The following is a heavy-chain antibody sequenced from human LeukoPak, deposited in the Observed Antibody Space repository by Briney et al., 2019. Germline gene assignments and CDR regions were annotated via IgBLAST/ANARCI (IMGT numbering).Heavy chain of an antibody. CDR1: GFTFDDYA. CDR2: ISWSSGSI. Sequence: GGSMRLSCAASGFTFDDYAMHWVRQAPGKGLEWVSGISWSSGSIGYADSVKGRFTISRDNSKNTLYLQMNSLRAEDTAVYYCAKDHCGGDCSVFDYWGQGTLVTVSS. V-gene: IGHV3-9*01. CDR3: AKDHCGGDCSVFDY. J-gene: IGHJ4*02. D-gene: IGHD2-21*02.